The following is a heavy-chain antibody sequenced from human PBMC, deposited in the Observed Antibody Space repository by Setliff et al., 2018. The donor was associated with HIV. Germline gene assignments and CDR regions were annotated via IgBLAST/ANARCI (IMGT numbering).Heavy chain of an antibody. CDR2: IYPGDSDT. CDR3: ARRASKASLDY. CDR1: GYTFTSSW. J-gene: IGHJ4*02. V-gene: IGHV5-51*01. D-gene: IGHD6-6*01. Sequence: GASLKISCNGSGYTFTSSWIGWVRQMPGEGLGWVGIIYPGDSDTRYSPSFQGRVTISADKSINTAYLQWSSLQASDTAMYYCARRASKASLDYWGQGTLVTVSS.